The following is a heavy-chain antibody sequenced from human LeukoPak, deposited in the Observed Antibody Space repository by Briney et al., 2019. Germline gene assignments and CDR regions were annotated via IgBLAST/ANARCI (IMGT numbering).Heavy chain of an antibody. CDR2: ISGSGGST. CDR1: GLTFSNYW. J-gene: IGHJ4*02. D-gene: IGHD3-10*01. V-gene: IGHV3-23*01. CDR3: AKRPRGNYLDPFDY. Sequence: GGSLRLSCAASGLTFSNYWMHWVRQAPGKGLEWVSGISGSGGSTYYADSVKGRFTISRDNSKNRLYLQMNSLRAEDTAVYYCAKRPRGNYLDPFDYWGQGTLVTVSS.